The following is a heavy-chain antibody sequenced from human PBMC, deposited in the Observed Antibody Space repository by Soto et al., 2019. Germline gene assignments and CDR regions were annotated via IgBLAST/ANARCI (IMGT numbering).Heavy chain of an antibody. D-gene: IGHD3-3*01. Sequence: GGSLRLSCAASGFIFSAFGMTWVRQAPGKGLQWVSTISGDGSSTYYADSVKGRFTISRDNSKSTAYLQMNSLGAEDTAVYYCAKSIGVVIKTYYYYYGMDVWGQGTTVTVSS. CDR1: GFIFSAFG. J-gene: IGHJ6*02. V-gene: IGHV3-23*01. CDR3: AKSIGVVIKTYYYYYGMDV. CDR2: ISGDGSST.